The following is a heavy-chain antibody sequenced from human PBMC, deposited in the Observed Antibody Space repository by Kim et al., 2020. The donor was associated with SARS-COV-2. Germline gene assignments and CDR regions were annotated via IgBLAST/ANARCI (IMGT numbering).Heavy chain of an antibody. D-gene: IGHD3-10*01. V-gene: IGHV3-53*04. CDR3: ARGGGIRITMVRGVHRNDAFDI. CDR1: GFTVSSNY. CDR2: IYSGGST. Sequence: GGSLRLSCAASGFTVSSNYMSWVRQAPGKGLEGVSVIYSGGSTYYADSVKGRFTITRHNSKNTLYLQMNSLRAEDTAVYYCARGGGIRITMVRGVHRNDAFDIWGQGTMVTVSS. J-gene: IGHJ3*02.